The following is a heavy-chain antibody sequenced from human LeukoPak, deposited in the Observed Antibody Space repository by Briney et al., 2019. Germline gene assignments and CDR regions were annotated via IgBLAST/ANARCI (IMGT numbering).Heavy chain of an antibody. CDR1: GYTFTSYG. CDR3: ARDRAYYYDSSGYSDY. V-gene: IGHV1-18*01. D-gene: IGHD3-22*01. Sequence: GASVKVSCKASGYTFTSYGISWVRQAPGQGLEWMGWISAYNGNTNYAQKPQGRVTMTTDTSTSTAYMELRSLRSDDTAVYYCARDRAYYYDSSGYSDYWGQGTLVTVSS. J-gene: IGHJ4*02. CDR2: ISAYNGNT.